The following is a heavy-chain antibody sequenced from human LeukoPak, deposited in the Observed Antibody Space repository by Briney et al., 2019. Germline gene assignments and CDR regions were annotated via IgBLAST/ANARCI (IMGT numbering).Heavy chain of an antibody. CDR2: INHSGST. V-gene: IGHV4-34*01. J-gene: IGHJ4*02. D-gene: IGHD1-1*01. CDR1: GGSFSGYY. CDR3: ARLGGTTRPFDY. Sequence: SETLSLTCAVYGGSFSGYYWSWIRQPPGKGLEWIGEINHSGSTNYNPSLKSRVTISVDTSKNQFSLKLSSVTAADTAVYYCARLGGTTRPFDYWGQGTLVTVSS.